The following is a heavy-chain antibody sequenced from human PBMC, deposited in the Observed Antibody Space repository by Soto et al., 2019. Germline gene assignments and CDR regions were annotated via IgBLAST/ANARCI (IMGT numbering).Heavy chain of an antibody. D-gene: IGHD2-2*01. CDR1: GFTFSSYA. CDR3: AKNIDNSNTRPGY. CDR2: ISGSGGST. Sequence: EVQLLESGGGLVQPGGSLRLSCAASGFTFSSYAMSWVRQAPGKGLEWVSAISGSGGSTHYADSVKGRFTISRDNPKNTLYLQMSSLRAEDTAVYYCAKNIDNSNTRPGYWGQGTLVTVSS. J-gene: IGHJ4*02. V-gene: IGHV3-23*01.